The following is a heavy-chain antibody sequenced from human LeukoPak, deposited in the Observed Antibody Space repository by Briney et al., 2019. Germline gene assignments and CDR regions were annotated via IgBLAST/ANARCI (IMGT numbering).Heavy chain of an antibody. D-gene: IGHD1-26*01. Sequence: PGGSLSLSCAASGFTFDDYAMHWVRQAPGKGLEWVSGISWNSGSIGYADSVKGRFTISRDNAKNSLYLQMNSLRAEDTALYYCAKDFGWELHAHFDYWGQGTLVTVSS. J-gene: IGHJ4*02. CDR1: GFTFDDYA. V-gene: IGHV3-9*01. CDR3: AKDFGWELHAHFDY. CDR2: ISWNSGSI.